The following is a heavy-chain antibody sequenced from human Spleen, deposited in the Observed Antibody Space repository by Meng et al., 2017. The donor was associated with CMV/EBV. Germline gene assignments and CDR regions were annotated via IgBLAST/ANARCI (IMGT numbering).Heavy chain of an antibody. CDR2: TSDTGST. CDR3: LKNFES. Sequence: GSLRLSCVVSGGTITSTNWGSWVRQAPGKGLEWIAETSDTGSTNYNPSLKSRVTITVDKSKNQFSLRLNSVTAADTAVYYCLKNFESWGQGILVTVS. J-gene: IGHJ4*02. CDR1: GGTITSTNW. V-gene: IGHV4-4*02.